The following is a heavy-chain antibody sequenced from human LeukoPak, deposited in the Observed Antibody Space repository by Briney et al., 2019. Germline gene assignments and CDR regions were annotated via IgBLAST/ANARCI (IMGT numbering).Heavy chain of an antibody. D-gene: IGHD2-2*01. CDR3: ANGCSSTSCYRTAFDI. J-gene: IGHJ3*02. V-gene: IGHV3-23*01. CDR2: ISGSGGST. Sequence: GGSLRLSCAASGFTFSSYAMSWVRQAPGKGLEWVSAISGSGGSTYYADSVKGRFTISRDNSKNTLYLQMNSLRAEDTAVYYCANGCSSTSCYRTAFDIWGQGTMVTVSS. CDR1: GFTFSSYA.